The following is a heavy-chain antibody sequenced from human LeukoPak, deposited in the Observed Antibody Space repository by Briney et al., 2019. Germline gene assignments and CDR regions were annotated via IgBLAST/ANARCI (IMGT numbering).Heavy chain of an antibody. V-gene: IGHV1-69*01. Sequence: SVKVSCKASGGTFSSYAISWVRQAPGQGLEWMGGIIPIFATANYAQKFQGRVTIAADESTSTAYMELSSLRSEDTAVYYCARGPITTRSHFDYWGQGTLVTVSS. CDR1: GGTFSSYA. CDR2: IIPIFATA. J-gene: IGHJ4*02. CDR3: ARGPITTRSHFDY. D-gene: IGHD3-22*01.